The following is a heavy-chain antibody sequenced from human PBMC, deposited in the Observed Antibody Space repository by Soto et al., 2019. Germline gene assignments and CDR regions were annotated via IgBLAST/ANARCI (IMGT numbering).Heavy chain of an antibody. CDR2: INGYNGQT. CDR3: ARDTGYSSGWGFDY. D-gene: IGHD6-19*01. CDR1: GYTFTNYA. V-gene: IGHV1-18*04. Sequence: QVQLVQSGVEVKKPGASVKVSCKASGYTFTNYAITWVRQAPGQGLEWVGWINGYNGQTNYAQMLQGRVATTTDTSTSTAHMELRSLRSDDTAVYYCARDTGYSSGWGFDYWGQGTLVTVSS. J-gene: IGHJ4*02.